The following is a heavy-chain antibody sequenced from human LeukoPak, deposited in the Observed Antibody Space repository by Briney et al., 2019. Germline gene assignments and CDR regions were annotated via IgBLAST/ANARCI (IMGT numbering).Heavy chain of an antibody. D-gene: IGHD3-22*01. CDR2: INPNSGGT. J-gene: IGHJ4*02. V-gene: IGHV1-2*06. Sequence: ASVKVSCKASGYTFTDYYIHWVRQAPGQGLEWMGRINPNSGGTNNEQKFQGRVTMTRDTSISTAYMELNRLRSDDTAVYYCARVSYYDSSGYFHFDYWGQGTLVTVSS. CDR3: ARVSYYDSSGYFHFDY. CDR1: GYTFTDYY.